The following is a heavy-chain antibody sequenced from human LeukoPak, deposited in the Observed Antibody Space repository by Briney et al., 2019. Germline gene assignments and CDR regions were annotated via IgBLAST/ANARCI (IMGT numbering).Heavy chain of an antibody. Sequence: GGSLRLSCVASGFTFSHAWMHWVRQAPGKGLVWVSRINSDGSSTSYADSVKGRFTISRDNAKNTLYLQMNSLRAEDTAVYYCALGYCSSTSCFRGRGDMDVWGKGTTVTISS. V-gene: IGHV3-74*01. CDR2: INSDGSST. J-gene: IGHJ6*03. CDR3: ALGYCSSTSCFRGRGDMDV. CDR1: GFTFSHAW. D-gene: IGHD2-2*01.